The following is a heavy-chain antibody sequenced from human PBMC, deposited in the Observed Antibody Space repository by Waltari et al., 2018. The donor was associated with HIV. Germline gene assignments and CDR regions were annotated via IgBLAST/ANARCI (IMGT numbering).Heavy chain of an antibody. J-gene: IGHJ4*02. Sequence: EVQLVETGGGLIQPGGSLRLSCAASGLSVSSHYMNWVRPAPGKGLEWVSFIYRSGDAYYADFVKGRFTSSRDNSKNTLYLQMNSLRAEDTAVYYCARVRSIMGRFLGFDYWGQGTLVTVSS. D-gene: IGHD3-3*02. CDR2: IYRSGDA. V-gene: IGHV3-53*02. CDR3: ARVRSIMGRFLGFDY. CDR1: GLSVSSHY.